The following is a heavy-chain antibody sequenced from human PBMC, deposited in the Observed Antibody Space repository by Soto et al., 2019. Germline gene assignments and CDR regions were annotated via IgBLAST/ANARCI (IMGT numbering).Heavy chain of an antibody. Sequence: SETLSLTCTVSGGSISSSSYYWGWIRQPPGKGLEWIGSIYYSGSTYYNPSLKSRVTISVDTSKNQFSLKLSSVTAADTAVYYCARQIQLWKFDYWGQGTLVTVSS. D-gene: IGHD5-18*01. CDR1: GGSISSSSYY. CDR3: ARQIQLWKFDY. V-gene: IGHV4-39*01. J-gene: IGHJ4*02. CDR2: IYYSGST.